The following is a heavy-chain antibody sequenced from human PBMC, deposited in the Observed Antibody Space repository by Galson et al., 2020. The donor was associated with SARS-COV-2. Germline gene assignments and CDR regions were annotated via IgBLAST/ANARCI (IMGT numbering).Heavy chain of an antibody. Sequence: ASVKVSCKVSGYTLTELSMHWVRQAPGNGLEWMGGFDPEDGETIYAQKFQGRVTMTEDTSTDTAYMELSSLRSEDTAVYYCATFFAIVGAGSFDYWGQGTLVTVSS. J-gene: IGHJ4*02. CDR3: ATFFAIVGAGSFDY. CDR2: FDPEDGET. CDR1: GYTLTELS. V-gene: IGHV1-24*01. D-gene: IGHD1-26*01.